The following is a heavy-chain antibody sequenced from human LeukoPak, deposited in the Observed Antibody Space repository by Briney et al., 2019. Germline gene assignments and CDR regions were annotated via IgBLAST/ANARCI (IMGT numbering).Heavy chain of an antibody. V-gene: IGHV4-59*12. J-gene: IGHJ3*02. Sequence: SETLSLTCTVSGGSISNYYWSWVRQPPGKGLEWIGYIYHTGSTNYNPSLKSRVTISLKTSMNQFSLRLTSVTAADTAVYYCARLYTTFRAFDIWGQGTMVTVSS. CDR3: ARLYTTFRAFDI. D-gene: IGHD2-2*02. CDR1: GGSISNYY. CDR2: IYHTGST.